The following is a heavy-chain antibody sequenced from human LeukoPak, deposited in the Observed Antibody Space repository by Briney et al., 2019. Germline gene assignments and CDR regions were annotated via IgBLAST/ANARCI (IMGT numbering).Heavy chain of an antibody. Sequence: SETLSLTCTVSGGSISSSSYYWGWIRQPPGKGLEWIGSIYYSGSTYYNPSLKSRVTISVDTSKDQFSLKLSSVTAADTAVYYCASQLTAAGTSLYFDYWGQGTLVTVSS. CDR1: GGSISSSSYY. D-gene: IGHD6-13*01. V-gene: IGHV4-39*07. CDR2: IYYSGST. J-gene: IGHJ4*02. CDR3: ASQLTAAGTSLYFDY.